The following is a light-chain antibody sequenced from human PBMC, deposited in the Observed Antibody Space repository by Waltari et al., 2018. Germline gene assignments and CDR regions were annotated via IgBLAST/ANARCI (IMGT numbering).Light chain of an antibody. CDR3: HSRDSSSTRF. CDR2: GQN. Sequence: SSELTQDPTVSVALGQTVRITCQGDSLSRYYPSWYQQRPGQAPILVLYGQNSRPSGIPDRFSGSISGNTASLTITGAQAEDAADYYCHSRDSSSTRFFGGGTRLTV. V-gene: IGLV3-19*01. J-gene: IGLJ2*01. CDR1: SLSRYY.